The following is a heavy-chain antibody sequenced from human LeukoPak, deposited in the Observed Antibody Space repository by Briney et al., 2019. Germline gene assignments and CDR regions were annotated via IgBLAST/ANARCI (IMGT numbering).Heavy chain of an antibody. CDR3: AREIVGGFNPGAY. V-gene: IGHV4-4*02. CDR2: IHRSGST. Sequence: PSETLSLTCTVSLDSTTSNFWSWVRQPPGKGLEWIGEIHRSGSTNYNPSLQCRVTISIDRSKNQIALELSSVTAADTAVYYCAREIVGGFNPGAYWGQGTLVTVSS. D-gene: IGHD1-14*01. J-gene: IGHJ4*02. CDR1: LDSTTSNF.